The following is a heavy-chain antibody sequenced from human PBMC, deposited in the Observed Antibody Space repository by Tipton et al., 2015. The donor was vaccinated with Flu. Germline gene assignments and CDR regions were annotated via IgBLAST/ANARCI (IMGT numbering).Heavy chain of an antibody. J-gene: IGHJ6*02. V-gene: IGHV5-51*01. D-gene: IGHD1-26*01. CDR1: GYKFTSYR. CDR2: IFPDDSDT. Sequence: VQLVQSGAEVKKPGESLKISCKASGYKFTSYRIAWVRQMPGKGLEWMGIIFPDDSDTRYSPSFQGQVTISADKSINTAYLQWSSLKASDTAMYYCATHLGGSLSSPMDVWGQGTSVTVSS. CDR3: ATHLGGSLSSPMDV.